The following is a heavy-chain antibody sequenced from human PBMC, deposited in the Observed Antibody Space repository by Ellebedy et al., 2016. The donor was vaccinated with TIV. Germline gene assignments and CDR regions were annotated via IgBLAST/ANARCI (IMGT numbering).Heavy chain of an antibody. J-gene: IGHJ3*01. Sequence: GGSLRLSXQASGFTFSDFWMHWVRQGPGKGLVWVSRIDNSGTSTSYVDSVKGRFTISRDNAKNMLYLQMNSLRAEDTAVYYCARGKDAFDLWGRGTMVTVSS. CDR2: IDNSGTST. CDR3: ARGKDAFDL. V-gene: IGHV3-74*01. CDR1: GFTFSDFW.